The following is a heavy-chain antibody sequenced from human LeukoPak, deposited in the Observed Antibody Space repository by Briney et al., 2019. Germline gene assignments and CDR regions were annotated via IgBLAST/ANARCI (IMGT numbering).Heavy chain of an antibody. CDR3: TLGSWPIDY. V-gene: IGHV3-15*01. CDR2: VKSKADGGTT. D-gene: IGHD2-15*01. Sequence: GGSLRLSCAASGFTFSNAWMSWVREAPGKGLEWVGRVKSKADGGTTDYAAPVKGRFAISRDDSKNTLYLQMNSLKTEDTAVYYCTLGSWPIDYWGQGTLVTVSS. J-gene: IGHJ4*02. CDR1: GFTFSNAW.